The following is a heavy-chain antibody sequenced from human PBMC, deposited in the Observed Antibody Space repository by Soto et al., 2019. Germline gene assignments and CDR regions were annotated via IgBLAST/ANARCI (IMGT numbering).Heavy chain of an antibody. D-gene: IGHD3-22*01. V-gene: IGHV3-73*02. CDR3: TRPGSLEPYYYDSSATDGQDGFDI. CDR1: GFTFSGSA. Sequence: EVQLVESGGGLVQPGGSLKLCCAASGFTFSGSAMHWVRQASGKGLEWVGRIRSKANSSATAYAASVKGRFTIYRDDSKNTAYLQLNSLKTEDTAVYYCTRPGSLEPYYYDSSATDGQDGFDIWGQGTMVTVSS. CDR2: IRSKANSSAT. J-gene: IGHJ3*02.